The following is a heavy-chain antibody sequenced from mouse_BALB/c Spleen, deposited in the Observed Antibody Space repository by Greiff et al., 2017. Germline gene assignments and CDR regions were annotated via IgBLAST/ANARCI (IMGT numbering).Heavy chain of an antibody. J-gene: IGHJ4*01. Sequence: VQLKESGPELVKPGASVKISCKASGYTLTDYNMHWVKQSHGKSLEWIGYIYPYNGGTGYNQKFKSKATLTVDNSSSTAYMELRSLTSEDSAVYYCARRASLYYYAMDYWGQGTSVTVSS. CDR2: IYPYNGGT. V-gene: IGHV1S29*02. D-gene: IGHD6-2*01. CDR3: ARRASLYYYAMDY. CDR1: GYTLTDYN.